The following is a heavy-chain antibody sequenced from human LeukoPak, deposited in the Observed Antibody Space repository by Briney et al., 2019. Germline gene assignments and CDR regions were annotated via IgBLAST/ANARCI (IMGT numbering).Heavy chain of an antibody. CDR3: AKDWNYDSSGLYYFDF. CDR2: ISPSGST. D-gene: IGHD3-22*01. Sequence: TGGYLRLSCAASGFTFHKYAMSWVRQAPGKGLEWVSGISPSGSTYYADSVNGRLTISRDNSKNTLYLQMNTLRAEDTAVYYCAKDWNYDSSGLYYFDFWGQGTLVTVSS. J-gene: IGHJ4*02. CDR1: GFTFHKYA. V-gene: IGHV3-23*01.